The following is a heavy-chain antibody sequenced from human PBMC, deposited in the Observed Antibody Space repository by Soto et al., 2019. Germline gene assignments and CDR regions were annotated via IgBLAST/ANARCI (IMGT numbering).Heavy chain of an antibody. V-gene: IGHV3-30*18. CDR2: IAYDGNEK. CDR3: GKDVGDYVPYYYGVDV. D-gene: IGHD3-10*01. CDR1: GFTFKTHA. Sequence: QVQLVESGGGVGQPGTSLRLSCAASGFTFKTHAMHWVRQAPGKGLERMAVIAYDGNEKFYADSVKGGFTISRDNSKNALYLQLNTRRHGDTAVYYCGKDVGDYVPYYYGVDVWGQGTTVTVSS. J-gene: IGHJ6*02.